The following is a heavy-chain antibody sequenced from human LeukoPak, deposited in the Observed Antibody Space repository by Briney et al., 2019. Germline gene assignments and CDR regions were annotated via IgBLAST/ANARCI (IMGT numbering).Heavy chain of an antibody. CDR1: GYTFTSYG. V-gene: IGHV1-18*01. J-gene: IGHJ6*03. Sequence: GASVKVSCKASGYTFTSYGISWVRQAPGQGLEWMGWISAYNGNTNYAQKLQGRVTMTTDTSTSTAYMELRSLRSEDTAVYYCATRKESGSYKQAGDYYYYMDVWGKGTTVTVSS. D-gene: IGHD1-26*01. CDR3: ATRKESGSYKQAGDYYYYMDV. CDR2: ISAYNGNT.